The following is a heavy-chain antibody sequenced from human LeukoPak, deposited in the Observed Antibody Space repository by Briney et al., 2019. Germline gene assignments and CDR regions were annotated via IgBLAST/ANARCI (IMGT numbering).Heavy chain of an antibody. CDR1: GYSISSGSH. V-gene: IGHV4-38-2*02. CDR2: IHHSGGT. CDR3: ARAFGVVIYFDY. J-gene: IGHJ4*02. Sequence: SETLSLTCSVSGYSISSGSHWGWIRQPPGKGLEWIGNIHHSGGTHYNPSLQSRVTISVDTSKNHFSLKLTSVTAADTAVYHCARAFGVVIYFDYWGQGTLVTVSS. D-gene: IGHD3-3*01.